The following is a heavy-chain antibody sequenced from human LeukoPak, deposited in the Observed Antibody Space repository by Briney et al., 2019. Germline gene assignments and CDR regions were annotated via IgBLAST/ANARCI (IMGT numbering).Heavy chain of an antibody. CDR1: GFTFSSYS. CDR3: ARGGDDYGDHGAYFDY. D-gene: IGHD4-17*01. V-gene: IGHV3-48*01. J-gene: IGHJ4*02. CDR2: ISSSSSTI. Sequence: GGSLRLSCAASGFTFSSYSMNWVRQAPGKGLGWVSYISSSSSTIYYADSVKGRFTISRDNAKNSLYLQMNSLRAEDTAVYYCARGGDDYGDHGAYFDYWGQGTLVTVSS.